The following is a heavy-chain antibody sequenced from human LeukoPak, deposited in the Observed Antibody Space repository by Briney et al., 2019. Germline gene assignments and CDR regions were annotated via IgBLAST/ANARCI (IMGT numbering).Heavy chain of an antibody. D-gene: IGHD1-26*01. CDR3: ARGDPVGLFDD. CDR1: GGSISSDY. CDR2: IFHSGTT. Sequence: SETLSLTCTVSGGSISSDYWNWIRQPPGKGLEWIGYIFHSGTTNYNPSLKSRVTISVDTSKNHCSLRLSSVTAADTAVYYCARGDPVGLFDDWGQGILVTVSS. V-gene: IGHV4-59*01. J-gene: IGHJ4*02.